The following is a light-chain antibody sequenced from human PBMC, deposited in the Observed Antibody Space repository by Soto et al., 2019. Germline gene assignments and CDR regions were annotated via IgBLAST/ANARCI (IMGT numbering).Light chain of an antibody. Sequence: IVMTQSPATLPVSPGERATLSCRTSQSVNSHLAWYQHKPGQAPRLLIYGASSRATGIPDRFSGSGSGTDFTLTISRLEPEDFAVYYCQQYGGSPMYTFGQGTKVDIK. CDR1: QSVNSH. J-gene: IGKJ2*01. V-gene: IGKV3-20*01. CDR3: QQYGGSPMYT. CDR2: GAS.